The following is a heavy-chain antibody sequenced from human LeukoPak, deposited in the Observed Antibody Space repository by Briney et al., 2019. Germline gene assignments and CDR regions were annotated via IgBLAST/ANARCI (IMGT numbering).Heavy chain of an antibody. CDR3: ARKILGGFNPGAY. CDR2: IHRSGSP. CDR1: LDSTTSNF. V-gene: IGHV4-4*02. J-gene: IGHJ4*02. D-gene: IGHD1-14*01. Sequence: SETLSLTCTVSLDSTTSNFWSWVRQPPGKGLEWIGEIHRSGSPNYNPSLQSRVTISIDRSRNQIVLELSSVTAADTAVYYCARKILGGFNPGAYWGQGTLVTVSS.